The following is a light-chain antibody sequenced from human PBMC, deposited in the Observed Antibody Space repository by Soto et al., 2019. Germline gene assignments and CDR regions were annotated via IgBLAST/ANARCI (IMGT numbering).Light chain of an antibody. CDR2: GAS. V-gene: IGKV3-20*01. Sequence: EIVLTPSPGTLSLSPGGRATLSCRASQGVSRSYFAWYQQKPGQAPRLLIYGASARATGIPDRFSGTGSGTESTLTISRLEPEDFAVYFCQHFDNSPTFGGGTKVDI. CDR1: QGVSRSY. J-gene: IGKJ4*01. CDR3: QHFDNSPT.